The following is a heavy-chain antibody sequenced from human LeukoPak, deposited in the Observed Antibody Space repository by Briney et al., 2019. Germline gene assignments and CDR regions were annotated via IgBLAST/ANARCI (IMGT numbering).Heavy chain of an antibody. J-gene: IGHJ4*02. CDR1: GGSISSSTYY. D-gene: IGHD1-1*01. CDR2: IYYSGST. Sequence: SETLSLTCTVSGGSISSSTYYWVWLRQPPGKGLEWIGSIYYSGSTFYNPSLKSRVTISVDTSKNQFSLKLSSVTAADTAVYYCARLTGTLDYWGQGTLVTVSS. CDR3: ARLTGTLDY. V-gene: IGHV4-39*01.